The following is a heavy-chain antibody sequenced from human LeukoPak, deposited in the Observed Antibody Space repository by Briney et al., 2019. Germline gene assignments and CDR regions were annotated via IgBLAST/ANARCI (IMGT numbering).Heavy chain of an antibody. J-gene: IGHJ2*01. CDR1: GYTFTSYG. V-gene: IGHV1-18*01. Sequence: ASVTVSFKASGYTFTSYGISWVRQAPGQGLEWMGWISAYNGNTNYAQKLQGRVTMTTDTSTSTAYMELRSLRSDDTAVYYCARDLNLRNNTTFSGSDRLYWYFDLWGRGTLVTVSS. CDR2: ISAYNGNT. D-gene: IGHD3-10*01. CDR3: ARDLNLRNNTTFSGSDRLYWYFDL.